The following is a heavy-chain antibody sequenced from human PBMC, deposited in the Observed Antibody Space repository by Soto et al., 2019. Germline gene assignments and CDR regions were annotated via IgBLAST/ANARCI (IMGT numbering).Heavy chain of an antibody. Sequence: QVQLQESGPGLVKPSQTLSLTCTVSGGSISSGGYYWSWIRQHPGKGLEWIGYIYYSGSTYYNPSLKSRVTISVDTSKNQFSLKLSSVTAADTAVSYCARVPYCSSTSCSTPRFDYWGQGTLVTVSS. D-gene: IGHD2-2*01. V-gene: IGHV4-31*03. CDR3: ARVPYCSSTSCSTPRFDY. CDR2: IYYSGST. J-gene: IGHJ4*02. CDR1: GGSISSGGYY.